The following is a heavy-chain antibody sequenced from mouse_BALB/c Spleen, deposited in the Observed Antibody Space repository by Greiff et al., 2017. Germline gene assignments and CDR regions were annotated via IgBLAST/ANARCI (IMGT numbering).Heavy chain of an antibody. Sequence: VQLQQSGAELVRPGVSVKISCKGSGYTFTDYAMHWVKQSHAKSLEWIGVISTYYGDASYNQKFKGKATMTVDKSSSTAYMELARLTSEDSAIYYCAREDGNYVRVVAYWGQGTLVTVSA. CDR3: AREDGNYVRVVAY. J-gene: IGHJ3*01. V-gene: IGHV1S137*01. D-gene: IGHD2-1*01. CDR1: GYTFTDYA. CDR2: ISTYYGDA.